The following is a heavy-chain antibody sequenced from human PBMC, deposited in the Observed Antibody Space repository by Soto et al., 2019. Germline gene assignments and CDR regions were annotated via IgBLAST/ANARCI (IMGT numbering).Heavy chain of an antibody. Sequence: QVQLRESGPGLVKPSQTLSLICTVSGGSISGGVDGSYWIWIRQHPGKGLEWIGYIYYTGTTYYNPSLKGRPSISVDTSENRFSLELTSVTAADTAIYFCASGHDAYKVRYWGRGTLVTVSS. V-gene: IGHV4-31*02. J-gene: IGHJ4*02. CDR1: GGSISGGVDGSY. CDR3: ASGHDAYKVRY. D-gene: IGHD1-1*01. CDR2: IYYTGTT.